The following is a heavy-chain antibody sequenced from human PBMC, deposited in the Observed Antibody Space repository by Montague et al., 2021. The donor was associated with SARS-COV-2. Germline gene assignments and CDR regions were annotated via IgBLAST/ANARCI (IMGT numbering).Heavy chain of an antibody. J-gene: IGHJ5*02. Sequence: SETLSLTCAVYGGSFSGYYWSWIRQPPGKGLEWIGEINHSGSTNYNPSLKSRVTISVDTSKNQFPLKLSSVTAADTAVYYCARGRYSSSWYGILNWFDPWGQGTLVTVSS. CDR1: GGSFSGYY. CDR3: ARGRYSSSWYGILNWFDP. D-gene: IGHD6-13*01. CDR2: INHSGST. V-gene: IGHV4-34*01.